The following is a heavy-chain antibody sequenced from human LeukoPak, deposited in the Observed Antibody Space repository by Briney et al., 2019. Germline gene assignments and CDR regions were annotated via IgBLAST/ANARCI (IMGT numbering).Heavy chain of an antibody. CDR2: IIPIFGTA. D-gene: IGHD2-15*01. J-gene: IGHJ3*02. CDR3: ARDRVVGLGLDNAFDI. Sequence: SVKVSCKASGGTFSSYAISWVRQAPGRGLEWMGGIIPIFGTANYAQKFQGRVTITADESTSTAYMELSSLRSEDTAVYFCARDRVVGLGLDNAFDIWGQGTVVTVSS. V-gene: IGHV1-69*13. CDR1: GGTFSSYA.